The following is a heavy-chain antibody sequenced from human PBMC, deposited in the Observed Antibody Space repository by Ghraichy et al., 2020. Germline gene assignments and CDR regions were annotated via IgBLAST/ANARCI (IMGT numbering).Heavy chain of an antibody. D-gene: IGHD3-10*01. Sequence: GESLNISCVASGLIFGSYWMTWVRQAPGKGLEWVANINQNGREKYYEGSVKGRFTISRDNAKSSLYLQLNNLSAEDTAVYYCSSGDTFDIWGRGTMVTVSS. V-gene: IGHV3-7*03. CDR3: SSGDTFDI. J-gene: IGHJ3*02. CDR2: INQNGREK. CDR1: GLIFGSYW.